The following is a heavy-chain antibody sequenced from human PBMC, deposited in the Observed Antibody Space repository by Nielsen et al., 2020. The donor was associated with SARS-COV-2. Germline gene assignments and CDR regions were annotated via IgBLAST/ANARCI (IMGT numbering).Heavy chain of an antibody. CDR3: ARGDYYETNGYYYFFSVEKPFDY. J-gene: IGHJ4*02. CDR1: GYTITSYV. Sequence: ASVKVSCKASGYTITSYVMNWVRQAPGQRLEWMGWINAGNGNTKYSQKFQGRVSLTRDTSAGTAYMELSSLRSEDTAAYYCARGDYYETNGYYYFFSVEKPFDYWGQGTLVTVSS. CDR2: INAGNGNT. V-gene: IGHV1-3*01. D-gene: IGHD3-22*01.